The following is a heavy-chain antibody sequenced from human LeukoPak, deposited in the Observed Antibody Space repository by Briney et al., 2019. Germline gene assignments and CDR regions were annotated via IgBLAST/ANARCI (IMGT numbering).Heavy chain of an antibody. J-gene: IGHJ6*02. Sequence: GESLQISCKGSGYSFTSYWIGWVRQMPGKGLEWMGIIYPGDSDTRYSPSFQGQVTISADKSISTAYLQWSSLKASDTAMYYCARSSSNPDSYYYYGMDVWGQGTTVTVSS. CDR3: ARSSSNPDSYYYYGMDV. CDR2: IYPGDSDT. CDR1: GYSFTSYW. D-gene: IGHD2/OR15-2a*01. V-gene: IGHV5-51*01.